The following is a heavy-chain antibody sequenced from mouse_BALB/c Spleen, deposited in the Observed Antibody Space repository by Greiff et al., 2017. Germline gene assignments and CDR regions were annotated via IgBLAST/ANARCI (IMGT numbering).Heavy chain of an antibody. CDR2: ISSGGST. V-gene: IGHV5-6-5*01. CDR3: ARRRDYYGSSYDYAMDY. CDR1: GFTFSSYA. Sequence: EVQVVESGGGLVKPGGSLKLSCAASGFTFSSYAMSWVRQTPEKRLEWVASISSGGSTYYPDSVKGRFTISRDNARNILYLQMSSLRSEDTAMYYCARRRDYYGSSYDYAMDYWGQGTSVTVSS. D-gene: IGHD1-1*01. J-gene: IGHJ4*01.